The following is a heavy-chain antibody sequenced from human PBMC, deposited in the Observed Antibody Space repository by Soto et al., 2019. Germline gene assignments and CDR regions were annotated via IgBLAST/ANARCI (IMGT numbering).Heavy chain of an antibody. CDR1: GFTLSSYS. V-gene: IGHV3-21*01. D-gene: IGHD1-1*01. J-gene: IGHJ6*03. CDR2: ISSTSTYI. CDR3: ARDESGAYKYHMNV. Sequence: EVQLVESGGGLVKPGGSLRLSCAASGFTLSSYSMNWVRQAPGKGLEWVSSISSTSTYIEYADSLKGRFTISRDNPKNSLFLQMYSLRAEDTAVYYCARDESGAYKYHMNVWGKGTTVTVSS.